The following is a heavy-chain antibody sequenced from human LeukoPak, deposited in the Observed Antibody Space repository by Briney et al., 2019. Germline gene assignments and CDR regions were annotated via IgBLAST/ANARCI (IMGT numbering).Heavy chain of an antibody. CDR3: ARGKYSAFDI. J-gene: IGHJ3*02. CDR1: GDSVSSNSVA. D-gene: IGHD2/OR15-2a*01. V-gene: IGHV6-1*01. Sequence: SQTLSLTCAISGDSVSSNSVAWDWIRQSPSRGLEWLGRTFYRSKWYNDYAVSVNSRITINPDTSKNQFSLQLSSVTPEDTAVYYCARGKYSAFDIWGQGTMVTVSS. CDR2: TFYRSKWYN.